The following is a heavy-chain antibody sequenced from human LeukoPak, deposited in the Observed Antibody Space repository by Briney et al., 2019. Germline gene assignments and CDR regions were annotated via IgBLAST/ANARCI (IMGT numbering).Heavy chain of an antibody. CDR3: ARGSYYDSSGYYFHHDAFDI. D-gene: IGHD3-22*01. J-gene: IGHJ3*02. CDR2: ISAYNGNT. Sequence: GASVKVSCKASGYTFTSYGISWVRQAPGQGLEWMGWISAYNGNTNYAQKLQGRVTMTTDTSTSTAYMELRSLRPDDTAVYYCARGSYYDSSGYYFHHDAFDIWGQGTMVTVSS. V-gene: IGHV1-18*01. CDR1: GYTFTSYG.